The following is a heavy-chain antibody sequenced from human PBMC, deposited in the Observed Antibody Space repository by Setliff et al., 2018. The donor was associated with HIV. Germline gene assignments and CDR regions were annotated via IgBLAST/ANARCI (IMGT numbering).Heavy chain of an antibody. CDR3: ATDCAVVGGTGSLDS. CDR1: VFTFNNYG. D-gene: IGHD1-26*01. J-gene: IGHJ4*02. CDR2: ISASATYI. V-gene: IGHV3-21*01. Sequence: PGGSLRLSCAASVFTFNNYGMNWVRQAPGKGLEWVSSISASATYIYYADSVKGRFTISRDNAENSLYLQMNSLRAEDTAVYYCATDCAVVGGTGSLDSWGQGTLVTVSS.